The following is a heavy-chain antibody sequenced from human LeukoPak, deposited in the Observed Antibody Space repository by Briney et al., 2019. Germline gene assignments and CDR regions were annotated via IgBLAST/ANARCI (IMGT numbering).Heavy chain of an antibody. Sequence: GGSLRLSCAASGFTFSSYEMNWVRQAPGKGLEWVSYISSSGSTIYYADSVKGRFTISRDNAKNSLYLQMNSLRAEDTAVYYCARGVRGPDGSGSYYHAYPIDYWGQGTLVTVSS. D-gene: IGHD3-10*01. CDR1: GFTFSSYE. CDR2: ISSSGSTI. J-gene: IGHJ4*02. CDR3: ARGVRGPDGSGSYYHAYPIDY. V-gene: IGHV3-48*03.